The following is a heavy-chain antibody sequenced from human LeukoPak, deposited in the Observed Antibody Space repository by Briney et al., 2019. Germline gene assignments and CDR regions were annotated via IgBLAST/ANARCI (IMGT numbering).Heavy chain of an antibody. CDR3: ARDLAGYYYYYMDV. J-gene: IGHJ6*03. D-gene: IGHD6-19*01. CDR1: GFTFSDYY. V-gene: IGHV3-11*01. Sequence: GGSLRLSCAASGFTFSDYYMSWIRQAPGKGLEWVSYISSSGSTIYYADSVKGRFTISRDNAKNSLYLQMNRLRAEDTAVYYCARDLAGYYYYYMDVWGKGTTVTISS. CDR2: ISSSGSTI.